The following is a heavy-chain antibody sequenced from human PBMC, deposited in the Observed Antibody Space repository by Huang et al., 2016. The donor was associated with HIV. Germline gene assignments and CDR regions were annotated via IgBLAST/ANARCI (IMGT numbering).Heavy chain of an antibody. J-gene: IGHJ5*02. CDR3: ARDREVVASGWFDP. CDR1: GGSFDYYA. V-gene: IGHV1-69*01. CDR2: IIPMCVTT. Sequence: QVQLVQSGAEVKKPGSSVKVSCKASGGSFDYYAVNWVRQAPGQGLEWMGGIIPMCVTTNYAQKFLGRLTLSADESTSTAYLEMKTLRSEDTAIYYCARDREVVASGWFDPWGQGTLVTVSS. D-gene: IGHD3-10*01.